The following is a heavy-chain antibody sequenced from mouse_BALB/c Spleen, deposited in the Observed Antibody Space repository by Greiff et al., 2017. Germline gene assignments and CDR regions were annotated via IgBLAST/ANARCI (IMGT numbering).Heavy chain of an antibody. CDR1: GFSLTSYG. CDR2: IWSGGST. V-gene: IGHV2-2*02. Sequence: QVQLQQSGPGLVQPSQSLSITCTVSGFSLTSYGVHWVRQSPGKGLEWLGVIWSGGSTDYNAAFISRLSISKDNSKSQVFFKMNSLQANDTAIYYCASNYDPYAMDYWGQGTSVTVSS. CDR3: ASNYDPYAMDY. D-gene: IGHD2-3*01. J-gene: IGHJ4*01.